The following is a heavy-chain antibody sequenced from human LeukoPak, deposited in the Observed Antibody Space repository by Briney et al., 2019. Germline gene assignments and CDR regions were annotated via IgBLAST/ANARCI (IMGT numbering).Heavy chain of an antibody. CDR3: ARDSAGYYP. V-gene: IGHV3-7*01. D-gene: IGHD3-9*01. J-gene: IGHJ5*02. CDR1: GFTFSNYW. Sequence: PGGSLRLSCAASGFTFSNYWMIWVRQAPGKGLEWVANINEDGSAKYYVGSVVGRFTISRDNAKNSLFLHMNSLRVEDTAVYYCARDSAGYYPWGQGTLVTVSS. CDR2: INEDGSAK.